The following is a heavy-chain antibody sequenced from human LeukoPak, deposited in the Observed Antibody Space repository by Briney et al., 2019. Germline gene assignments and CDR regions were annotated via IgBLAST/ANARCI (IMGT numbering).Heavy chain of an antibody. D-gene: IGHD2-2*01. V-gene: IGHV3-74*01. Sequence: GGSLRLSCAASEFTFNNYWMHWVRQAPGKGLVWVSRINSDGSHIDYADSVKGRFTISRDNAKNTLYLQMNNLRAEDTAVYYCVSFYETYWGRGTLVTVSS. CDR2: INSDGSHI. CDR3: VSFYETY. J-gene: IGHJ4*02. CDR1: EFTFNNYW.